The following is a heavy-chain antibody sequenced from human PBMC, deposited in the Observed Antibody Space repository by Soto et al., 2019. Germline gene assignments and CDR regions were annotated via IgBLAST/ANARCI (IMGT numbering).Heavy chain of an antibody. CDR2: IYYSGST. CDR1: GGSIISYY. D-gene: IGHD3-10*01. J-gene: IGHJ5*01. CDR3: ARSRFGVLLVGNWFDA. V-gene: IGHV4-59*01. Sequence: PSETLSLTCTVSGGSIISYYWSWILQPPWKGLEWIGYIYYSGSTNYNPSLKSRDTISVDTSKNQFSLKLSSVTAADTAVYYCARSRFGVLLVGNWFDAWGQGTLVTSPQ.